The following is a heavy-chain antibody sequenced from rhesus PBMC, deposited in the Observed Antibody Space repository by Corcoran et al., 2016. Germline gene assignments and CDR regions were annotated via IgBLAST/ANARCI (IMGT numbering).Heavy chain of an antibody. J-gene: IGHJ6*01. CDR1: GGSLSSSW. Sequence: QVQLQESGPGLVKPSETLSLTCAVSGGSLSSSWWTWIRQSPGEGLEWIGAIDGYSGLINLNPSLKSRLTISKDASKNQFSLNLSSMSAADTAVYYCVRSSGLSGSYYGFDSWGQGVVVTVSS. CDR3: VRSSGLSGSYYGFDS. D-gene: IGHD2-21*01. V-gene: IGHV4-80*01. CDR2: IDGYSGLI.